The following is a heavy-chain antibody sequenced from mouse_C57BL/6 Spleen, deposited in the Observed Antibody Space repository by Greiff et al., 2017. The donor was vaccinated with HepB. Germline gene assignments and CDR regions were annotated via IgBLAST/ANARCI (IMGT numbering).Heavy chain of an antibody. CDR1: GYTFTSYW. Sequence: VQLQQPGAELVMPGASVKLSCKASGYTFTSYWMHWVKQRPGQGLEWIGEIDPSDSYTNYNQKFKGKSTLTVDKSSSTAYMQLSSLTSEDSAVYYCARGDRRYAMDYWGQGTSVTVSS. D-gene: IGHD2-14*01. J-gene: IGHJ4*01. CDR2: IDPSDSYT. CDR3: ARGDRRYAMDY. V-gene: IGHV1-69*01.